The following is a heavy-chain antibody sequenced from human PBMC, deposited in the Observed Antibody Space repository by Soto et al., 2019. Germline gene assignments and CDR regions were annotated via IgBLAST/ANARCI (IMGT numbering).Heavy chain of an antibody. J-gene: IGHJ4*02. CDR1: GFTFSSHA. CDR2: ISNSGVDT. V-gene: IGHV3-23*01. CDR3: AKGRFNFDY. Sequence: EVQLLESGGGLVQPGGSLRLSCAASGFTFSSHAMSWVRQAPGKGLEWVSGISNSGVDTFYADSVKGRFTVSRDNSKNTLYLQMNNLRVEDTAVYYCAKGRFNFDYWGQGTLVTVSS.